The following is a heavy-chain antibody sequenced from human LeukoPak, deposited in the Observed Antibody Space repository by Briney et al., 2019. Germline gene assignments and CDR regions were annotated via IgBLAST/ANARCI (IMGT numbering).Heavy chain of an antibody. D-gene: IGHD5-18*01. CDR1: GGSISSYY. V-gene: IGHV4-39*02. CDR3: AREVSSTAIINY. CDR2: TYYSGST. Sequence: SETLSLTCTVSGGSISSYYWGWIRQPPGKGLEWIGSTYYSGSTYYNPSLKSRVTISVDTSKNQFSLKLSSVTAADTAVYYCAREVSSTAIINYWGQGTLVTVSS. J-gene: IGHJ4*02.